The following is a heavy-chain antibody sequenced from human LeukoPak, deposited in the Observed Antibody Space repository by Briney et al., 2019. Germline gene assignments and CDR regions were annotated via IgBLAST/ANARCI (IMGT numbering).Heavy chain of an antibody. CDR2: IDNDGSDT. V-gene: IGHV3-74*01. J-gene: IGHJ3*01. CDR1: GFTFRSYW. CDR3: ARGGFSHGFDV. D-gene: IGHD5-12*01. Sequence: GGXLRLSCAASGFTFRSYWIHWVRQAPGKGLVWVGRIDNDGSDTIYADSVKGRFTVSRDNAKNTLYLQMNSLRAEDTAVYFCARGGFSHGFDVWGPGTVVTVSS.